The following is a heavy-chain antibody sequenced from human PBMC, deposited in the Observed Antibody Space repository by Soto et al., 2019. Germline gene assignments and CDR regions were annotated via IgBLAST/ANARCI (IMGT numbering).Heavy chain of an antibody. J-gene: IGHJ5*02. CDR3: AKDTDYGDYSRFDL. CDR2: ISYDGSNK. D-gene: IGHD4-17*01. Sequence: GGSLRLSCAASGFTFSSYGMHWVRQAPGKGLEWVAVISYDGSNKYYADSVKGRFTISRDNSKNTLYLQMNSLRAEDTAVYYCAKDTDYGDYSRFDLSGQGTRVTVSS. CDR1: GFTFSSYG. V-gene: IGHV3-30*18.